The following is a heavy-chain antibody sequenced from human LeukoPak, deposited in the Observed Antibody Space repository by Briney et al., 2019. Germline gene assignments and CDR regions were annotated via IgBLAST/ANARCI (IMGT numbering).Heavy chain of an antibody. Sequence: SETLSLTCAVSGGSISSGGHSWSWIRQPPGKGLEWIGYIYHSGSTYYNPSLKSRVTISVDTSKNQFSLKLTSVNAADTAVYYCAVGKGGSYPYDAFDIWGQGTMVTVSS. CDR2: IYHSGST. V-gene: IGHV4-30-2*01. CDR3: AVGKGGSYPYDAFDI. D-gene: IGHD1-26*01. CDR1: GGSISSGGHS. J-gene: IGHJ3*02.